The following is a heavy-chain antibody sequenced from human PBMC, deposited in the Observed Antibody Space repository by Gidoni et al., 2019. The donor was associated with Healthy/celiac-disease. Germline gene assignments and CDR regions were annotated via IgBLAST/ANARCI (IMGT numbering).Heavy chain of an antibody. J-gene: IGHJ4*02. V-gene: IGHV3-23*01. D-gene: IGHD3-22*01. Sequence: VQLLESGGGLVQPGGSLRLSCAASGFTSSSYAMSWVRQAPGKGLGWVSAISGSGGSTYYADSVKGRFTISRDNSKNTLYLQMNSLRAEDTAVYYCAKDRPLYDSSGYPFDYWGQGTLVTVSS. CDR1: GFTSSSYA. CDR2: ISGSGGST. CDR3: AKDRPLYDSSGYPFDY.